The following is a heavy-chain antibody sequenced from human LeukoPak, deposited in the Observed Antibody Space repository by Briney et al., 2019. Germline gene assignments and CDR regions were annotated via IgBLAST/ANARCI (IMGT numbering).Heavy chain of an antibody. CDR2: IRYDGSNK. J-gene: IGHJ4*02. D-gene: IGHD2-15*01. V-gene: IGHV3-30*02. Sequence: GGSLRLSCAASGFTFSSYGMHWLRQAPGKGLEWVAFIRYDGSNKYYADSVKGRFTISRDNSKNTLYLQMNSLRADDTAVYYCAKDRNVVVVAATADYWGQGTLVTVSS. CDR3: AKDRNVVVVAATADY. CDR1: GFTFSSYG.